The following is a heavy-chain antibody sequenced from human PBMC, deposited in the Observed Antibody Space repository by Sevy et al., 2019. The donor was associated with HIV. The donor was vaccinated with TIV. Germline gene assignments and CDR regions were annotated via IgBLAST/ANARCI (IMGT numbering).Heavy chain of an antibody. CDR2: ISGSGGST. V-gene: IGHV3-23*01. Sequence: GGSLRLSCAASGFTFSSYAMSWVRQAPGKGLEWVSAISGSGGSTYYADSVKGRLTISRDNSKNTLYLQMNSLRAEDTAVYYCAKDGYCSSTSCSGHFDYWGQGTLVTVSS. J-gene: IGHJ4*02. CDR3: AKDGYCSSTSCSGHFDY. CDR1: GFTFSSYA. D-gene: IGHD2-2*03.